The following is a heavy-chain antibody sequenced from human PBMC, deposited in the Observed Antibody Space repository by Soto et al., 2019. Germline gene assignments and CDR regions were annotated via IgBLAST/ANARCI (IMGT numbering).Heavy chain of an antibody. CDR1: GFTFNTYA. CDR2: IGTDSNT. Sequence: LRLSCAASGFTFNTYAMNWVRQAPGKGLAWVSAIGTDSNTYYADSVKGRFTISRDSSRTTLYLQMNSLRAEDTALYFCARKYPGTRPFDYWGQGTLVTVSS. J-gene: IGHJ4*02. V-gene: IGHV3-23*01. D-gene: IGHD2-2*01. CDR3: ARKYPGTRPFDY.